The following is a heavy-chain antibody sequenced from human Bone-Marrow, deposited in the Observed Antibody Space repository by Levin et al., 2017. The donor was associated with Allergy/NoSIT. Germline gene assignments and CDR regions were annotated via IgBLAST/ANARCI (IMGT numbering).Heavy chain of an antibody. Sequence: GESLNLSFPSSFSLFPPSFLFFFLPLPFKVLSCMGIIYPGDSDTRYSPSFQGQVTISADKSIRTAYLQWNTLRASDTAMYYCARHGGEGATLNPYFYYGLDVWGQGTTVTVSS. J-gene: IGHJ6*02. D-gene: IGHD1-26*01. CDR3: ARHGGEGATLNPYFYYGLDV. CDR2: IYPGDSDT. CDR1: FSLFPPSF. V-gene: IGHV5-51*01.